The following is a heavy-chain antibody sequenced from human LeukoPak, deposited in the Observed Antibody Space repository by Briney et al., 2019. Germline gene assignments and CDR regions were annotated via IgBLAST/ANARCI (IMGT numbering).Heavy chain of an antibody. J-gene: IGHJ5*02. CDR3: ARGPLTYYDILTGYYEKNWFDP. D-gene: IGHD3-9*01. Sequence: EINHSGSTNYNPSLKSRVTISVDTSKNQFSLKLSSVTAADTAVYYCARGPLTYYDILTGYYEKNWFDPWGQGTLVTVSS. CDR2: INHSGST. V-gene: IGHV4-34*01.